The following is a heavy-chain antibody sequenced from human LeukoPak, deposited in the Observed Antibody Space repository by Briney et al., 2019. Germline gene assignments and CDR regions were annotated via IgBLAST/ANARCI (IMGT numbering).Heavy chain of an antibody. Sequence: SETLSLACTVSGGSVGSGGYYWSWIRQPPGGGLEWIGDIYYIRNTNYNPSLKSRVTMSLDPSKNQFSLKLNSVAAADTAVYYCARTQSQSGSYRYYFAYWGQGTLVTVSS. V-gene: IGHV4-61*08. CDR3: ARTQSQSGSYRYYFAY. J-gene: IGHJ4*02. D-gene: IGHD1-26*01. CDR2: IYYIRNT. CDR1: GGSVGSGGYY.